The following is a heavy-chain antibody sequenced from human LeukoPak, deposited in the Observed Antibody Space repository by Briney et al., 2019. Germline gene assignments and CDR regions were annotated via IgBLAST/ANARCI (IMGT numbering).Heavy chain of an antibody. D-gene: IGHD6-13*01. V-gene: IGHV3-23*01. J-gene: IGHJ4*02. CDR1: GFTFGPYA. CDR3: AKVGIAAAGHF. Sequence: GGSLRLSCVASGFTFGPYAMTWVRQAPGKGLEWVSVITASGGSTYYAQSVKGRFTISRDNSRNTLYLQMNSLRAEGTAVYYCAKVGIAAAGHFWGQGTLVTVSS. CDR2: ITASGGST.